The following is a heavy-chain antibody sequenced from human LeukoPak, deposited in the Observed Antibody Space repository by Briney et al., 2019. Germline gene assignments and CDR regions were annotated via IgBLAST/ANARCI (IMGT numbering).Heavy chain of an antibody. V-gene: IGHV4-34*01. Sequence: KPSETLSLTCAVYGGSFSGYYWSWIRQPPGKGLEWIGEINHSGSTNYNPSLKSRVTISVDTSKNQFSLKLSSVTAADTAVYYCARGAPLYCSGGSCYPAGRKTYGMDVWGQGTTVTVSS. D-gene: IGHD2-15*01. CDR2: INHSGST. CDR3: ARGAPLYCSGGSCYPAGRKTYGMDV. J-gene: IGHJ6*02. CDR1: GGSFSGYY.